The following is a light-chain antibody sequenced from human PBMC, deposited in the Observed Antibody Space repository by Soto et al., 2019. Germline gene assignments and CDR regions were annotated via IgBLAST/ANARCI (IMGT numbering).Light chain of an antibody. CDR1: QGIRND. CDR2: AAS. CDR3: HQYNNLWT. J-gene: IGKJ1*01. V-gene: IGKV1-6*01. Sequence: AIQMTQSPSSLSASVGDRVTITCRASQGIRNDLGWYQQKPGKAPKLLIYAASSLPSGVPSRFSGSGSGTDFTLTISSLQSEDFGVYYCHQYNNLWTFGQGTKVDIK.